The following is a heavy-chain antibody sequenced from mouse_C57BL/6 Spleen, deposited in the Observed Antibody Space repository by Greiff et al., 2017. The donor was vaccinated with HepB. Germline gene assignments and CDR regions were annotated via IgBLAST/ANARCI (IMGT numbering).Heavy chain of an antibody. Sequence: QVQLKESGAELVKPGASVKISCKASGYAFSSYWMNWVKQRPGKGLEWIGQIYPGDGDTNYNGKFKGKATLTADKSSSTAYMQLSSLTSEDSAVYFCARLGQLRPHYYAMDYWGQGTSVTVSS. CDR3: ARLGQLRPHYYAMDY. CDR2: IYPGDGDT. D-gene: IGHD3-2*02. CDR1: GYAFSSYW. V-gene: IGHV1-80*01. J-gene: IGHJ4*01.